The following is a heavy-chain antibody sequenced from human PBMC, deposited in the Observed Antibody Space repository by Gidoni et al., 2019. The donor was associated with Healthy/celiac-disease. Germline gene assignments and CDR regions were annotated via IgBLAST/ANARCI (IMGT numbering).Heavy chain of an antibody. V-gene: IGHV3-43*01. CDR1: GFTFDDYT. CDR3: AKDRGYSYGYYFDY. J-gene: IGHJ4*02. CDR2: ISWDGGST. D-gene: IGHD5-18*01. Sequence: EVQLVESGGVVVQPGGSLRLSCAASGFTFDDYTMHWVRQAPGKGLEWVSRISWDGGSTYYADYVKGRCTISRDNSKNSLYLQMNSLRTEDTALYYWAKDRGYSYGYYFDYWGQGTLVTVSS.